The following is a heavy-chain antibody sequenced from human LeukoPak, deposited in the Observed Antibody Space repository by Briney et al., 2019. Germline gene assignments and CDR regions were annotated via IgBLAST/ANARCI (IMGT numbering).Heavy chain of an antibody. Sequence: SQTLSLTCAVSGGSISSSSYYWGWIRQPPGKGLEWIGSIYYSGSTYYNPSLQSRVTISVDTSKNQFSLNLNSVTAAYTAVYYCARGGAARLHFQNLGQGTLVTVSS. CDR1: GGSISSSSYY. J-gene: IGHJ1*01. CDR3: ARGGAARLHFQN. V-gene: IGHV4-39*07. D-gene: IGHD6-6*01. CDR2: IYYSGST.